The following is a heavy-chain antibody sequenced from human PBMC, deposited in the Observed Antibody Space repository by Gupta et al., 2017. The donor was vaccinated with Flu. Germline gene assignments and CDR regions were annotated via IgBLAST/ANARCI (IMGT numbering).Heavy chain of an antibody. CDR3: ARHQDRPMFHSGYDAPFDN. D-gene: IGHD5-12*01. Sequence: QVQRQEPGPRVVKPSETLSLTCSFSGVSITKYYWSWVRQLPGKGLEWIGFVYFNGRTDYNPSLKSRVTISVDTSQDQFSLKLISMTAADTAVYYCARHQDRPMFHSGYDAPFDNWGQGSLVTVSS. CDR1: GVSITKYY. CDR2: VYFNGRT. V-gene: IGHV4-59*08. J-gene: IGHJ4*02.